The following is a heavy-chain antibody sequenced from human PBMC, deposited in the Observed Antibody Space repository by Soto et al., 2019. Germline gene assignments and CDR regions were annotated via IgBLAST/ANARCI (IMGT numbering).Heavy chain of an antibody. Sequence: SETLTLTCSVSGGSISSYYWSWIRQPPGKGLEWIGYIYYSGSTNYNPSLKSRVTISVDTSKNQFSLKLSSVTAADTAVYYCARDRQWFGELFTYNWFDPWGQGTLVTVSS. V-gene: IGHV4-59*01. J-gene: IGHJ5*02. D-gene: IGHD3-10*01. CDR2: IYYSGST. CDR1: GGSISSYY. CDR3: ARDRQWFGELFTYNWFDP.